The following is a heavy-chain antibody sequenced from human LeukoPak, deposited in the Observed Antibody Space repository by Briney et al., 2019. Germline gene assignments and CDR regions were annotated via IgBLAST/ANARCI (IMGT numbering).Heavy chain of an antibody. CDR3: AKDSTYYHGSGSQDY. Sequence: GGSLRLSCAASGFTFSSYAMSWVRQAPGKGLEWVSAISGSGGSTYYADSVKGRFTISRDNSKNTLYLQMNRLRAEDTAVYYCAKDSTYYHGSGSQDYWGQGTLDTVSS. D-gene: IGHD3-10*01. CDR1: GFTFSSYA. V-gene: IGHV3-23*01. J-gene: IGHJ4*02. CDR2: ISGSGGST.